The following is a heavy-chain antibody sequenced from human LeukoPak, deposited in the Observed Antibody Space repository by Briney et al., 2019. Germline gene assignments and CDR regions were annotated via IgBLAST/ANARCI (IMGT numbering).Heavy chain of an antibody. V-gene: IGHV4-59*01. J-gene: IGHJ4*02. CDR1: GGSIISYY. D-gene: IGHD1-1*01. Sequence: SETLSLTCTVSGGSIISYYWSWVRQPPGEGLEWVGYTYYSGSTNYNPSLKSLVTISVDTSKNQFSLKLSSVTAADTAVYYCARVGENWNDDFLFDCWGQGTLVTVSS. CDR3: ARVGENWNDDFLFDC. CDR2: TYYSGST.